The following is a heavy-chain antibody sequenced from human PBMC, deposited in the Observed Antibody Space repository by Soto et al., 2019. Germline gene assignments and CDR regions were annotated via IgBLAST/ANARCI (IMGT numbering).Heavy chain of an antibody. Sequence: PRESLKISCQGTAYRFSSSWIGWVRRKPGQGLEWLGNVSPSGPGVRFSPGSEGQVTSSADHSISTAYLQLLNLKASATAIYSFTKGATSTFDSWGQRTRVTVT. CDR1: AYRFSSSW. D-gene: IGHD1-1*01. V-gene: IGHV5-51*01. CDR3: TKGATSTFDS. J-gene: IGHJ4*02. CDR2: VSPSGPGV.